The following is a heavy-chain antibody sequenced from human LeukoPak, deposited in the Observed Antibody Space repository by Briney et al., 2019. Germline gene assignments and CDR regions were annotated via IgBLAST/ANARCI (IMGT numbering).Heavy chain of an antibody. V-gene: IGHV3-33*01. CDR3: ARESSMIVLEFDY. J-gene: IGHJ4*02. CDR1: GFTFSRYG. CDR2: IWYDGSNK. Sequence: PGRSLRLSCAASGFTFSRYGMHWVRQAPGKGLEWVAVIWYDGSNKYYGDSVKGRFTISRDNSKNTLYLEMNSLRAEDTAVYYCARESSMIVLEFDYWGQGTLVTVSS. D-gene: IGHD3-22*01.